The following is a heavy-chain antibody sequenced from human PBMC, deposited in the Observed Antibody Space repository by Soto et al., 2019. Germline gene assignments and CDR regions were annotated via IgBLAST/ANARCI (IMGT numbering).Heavy chain of an antibody. Sequence: PSETLSLTCSVSGCSVSNKSYYGSWIRQPPGKRLEWIGYGHYSGTTNYNPSLKRRVTIPVDLAKNQFSLRLSSVTTEDTALYYCARTTAVPNTLRSRYFFDYWGQGTLVTVSS. CDR2: GHYSGTT. V-gene: IGHV4-61*01. CDR1: GCSVSNKSYY. J-gene: IGHJ4*02. CDR3: ARTTAVPNTLRSRYFFDY. D-gene: IGHD4-17*01.